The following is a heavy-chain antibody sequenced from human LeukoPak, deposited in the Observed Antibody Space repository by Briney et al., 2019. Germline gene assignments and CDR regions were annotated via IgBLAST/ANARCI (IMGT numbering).Heavy chain of an antibody. Sequence: ASVKVSCKASGYTFTCYYMHWVRQAPGRGLEWMGWINPNSGGTNYAQKFQGRVTMTRDTSISTAYMELSRLRSDDTAVYYCARLELGTVTIDYWGQGTLVTVSS. J-gene: IGHJ4*02. V-gene: IGHV1-2*02. CDR1: GYTFTCYY. CDR2: INPNSGGT. D-gene: IGHD4-17*01. CDR3: ARLELGTVTIDY.